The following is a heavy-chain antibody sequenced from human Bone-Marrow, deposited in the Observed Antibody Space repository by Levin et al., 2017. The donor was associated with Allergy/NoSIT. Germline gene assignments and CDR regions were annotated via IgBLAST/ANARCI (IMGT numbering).Heavy chain of an antibody. CDR1: GYSFTNYY. V-gene: IGHV5-51*01. CDR3: ARQAQLERRVMDV. D-gene: IGHD1-1*01. CDR2: IYIADYDT. Sequence: GGSLRLSCKGSGYSFTNYYIGWVRQMPGKGLELMGIIYIADYDTRYNPSFQDHVTISADKSISTAYLQWNSLRASDSAIYYCARQAQLERRVMDVWGKGTTVIVSS. J-gene: IGHJ6*03.